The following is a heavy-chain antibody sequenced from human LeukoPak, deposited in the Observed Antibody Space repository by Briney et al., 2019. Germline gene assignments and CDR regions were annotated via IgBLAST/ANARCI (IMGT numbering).Heavy chain of an antibody. CDR1: GGSVSSGSYY. J-gene: IGHJ4*02. V-gene: IGHV4-61*01. D-gene: IGHD3-10*01. CDR3: ARALYGSGTYYFDF. CDR2: IYFSGST. Sequence: SETLSLTCTVSGGSVSSGSYYWSWIRQPPGKGLEWLRYIYFSGSTNYNPSLRSRVTISADTSRNQFSLRLISVRTADTAVYYCARALYGSGTYYFDFWGQGTLVTVSS.